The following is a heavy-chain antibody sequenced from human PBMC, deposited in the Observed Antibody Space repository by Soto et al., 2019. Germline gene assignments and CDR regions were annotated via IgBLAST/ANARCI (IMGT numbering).Heavy chain of an antibody. CDR1: GFTFSSYA. J-gene: IGHJ6*04. CDR3: AKDGVQLERHGMDV. Sequence: GGSLRLSCAASGFTFSSYAMSWVRQAPGKGLEWVSAISGSGGSTYYADSVKGRFTISRDNSKNTLYLQMNSLRAEDTAVYYCAKDGVQLERHGMDVWGKGTTVTVSS. V-gene: IGHV3-23*01. CDR2: ISGSGGST. D-gene: IGHD1-1*01.